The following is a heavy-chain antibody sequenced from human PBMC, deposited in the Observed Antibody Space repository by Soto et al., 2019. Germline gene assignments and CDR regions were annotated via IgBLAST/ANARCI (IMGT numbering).Heavy chain of an antibody. D-gene: IGHD3-22*01. CDR3: TRDRGRRYNDGRGYYYSAY. J-gene: IGHJ4*02. V-gene: IGHV1-69*01. CDR2: FIPIFGTT. CDR1: GGTFSSYA. Sequence: QLHLVQSGAEVKKPGSSVKVSCKASGGTFSSYAISWVRQAPGQGLEWMGGFIPIFGTTNYAQKFQGRVTITADESTSTDYMELSSLRSEDTAVYYCTRDRGRRYNDGRGYYYSAYWGQGTLVTVSS.